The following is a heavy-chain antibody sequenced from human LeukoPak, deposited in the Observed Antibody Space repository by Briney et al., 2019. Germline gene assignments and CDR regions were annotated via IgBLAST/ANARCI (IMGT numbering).Heavy chain of an antibody. J-gene: IGHJ4*02. CDR3: ARGNNYGSGSLFYG. CDR1: GYTFTDYY. V-gene: IGHV1-2*02. D-gene: IGHD3-10*01. Sequence: EASVKVSCKASGYTFTDYYIHWVRQAPGQGLEWMGWIDPSTGGTNYAQNFQGRVTMTRDTSTTTVYMELSSLKSDDTAVYHCARGNNYGSGSLFYGWGQGTLVTVSS. CDR2: IDPSTGGT.